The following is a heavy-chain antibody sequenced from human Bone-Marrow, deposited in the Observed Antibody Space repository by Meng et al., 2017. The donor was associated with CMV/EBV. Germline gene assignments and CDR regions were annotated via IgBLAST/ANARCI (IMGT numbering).Heavy chain of an antibody. CDR1: GYTFTGYY. V-gene: IGHV1-2*02. Sequence: ASVKVSCKASGYTFTGYYMHWVRQAPGQGLEWMGWINPNSGGTNYAQKFQGRVTMTRDTSISTAYMELSRLRSDDTAVYYCARGGVTYYHDSSYFSYWGQGTLVTVSS. J-gene: IGHJ4*02. CDR2: INPNSGGT. CDR3: ARGGVTYYHDSSYFSY. D-gene: IGHD3-22*01.